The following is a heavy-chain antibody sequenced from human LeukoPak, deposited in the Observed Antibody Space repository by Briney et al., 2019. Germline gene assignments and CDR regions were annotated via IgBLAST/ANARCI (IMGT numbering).Heavy chain of an antibody. CDR2: IYYSGST. CDR3: AKGTLYTTMAPCYFDY. CDR1: GGSISSSSYY. D-gene: IGHD5-18*01. Sequence: SETLSLTCTVSGGSISSSSYYWGWIRQPPGKGLEWIGSIYYSGSTYYNPSLKSRVTISVDTSKNQFSLKLSSVTAADTAVYYCAKGTLYTTMAPCYFDYWGQGTLVTVSS. J-gene: IGHJ4*02. V-gene: IGHV4-39*01.